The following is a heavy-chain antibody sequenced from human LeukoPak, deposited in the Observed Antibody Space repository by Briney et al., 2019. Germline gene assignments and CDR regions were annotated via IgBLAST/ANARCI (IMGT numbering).Heavy chain of an antibody. CDR2: INPKSGAT. CDR3: ARDLAAISTGSHNWFDP. Sequence: ASVRVSCKASGYTFTGYYMHWVRQAPGQGLEWMGWINPKSGATKYAQKFQGRVTMTRDTSISTAFMELSRLTSDDTAVYYCARDLAAISTGSHNWFDPWGQGTLVTVSS. V-gene: IGHV1-2*02. J-gene: IGHJ5*02. D-gene: IGHD2/OR15-2a*01. CDR1: GYTFTGYY.